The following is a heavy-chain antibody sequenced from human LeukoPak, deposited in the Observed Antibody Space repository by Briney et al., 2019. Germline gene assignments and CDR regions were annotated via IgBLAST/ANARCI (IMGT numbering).Heavy chain of an antibody. J-gene: IGHJ3*02. CDR1: GFTFSSYT. CDR3: AKETGSTTHHDAFDI. CDR2: ISGSGGRT. D-gene: IGHD1-14*01. Sequence: GSLRLSCAASGFTFSSYTMNWVRQAPGKGLEWVSGISGSGGRTYYADSVKGRLTISRDNSKNTLYLQMNSLRAEDTAVYYCAKETGSTTHHDAFDIWGQGTMVTVSS. V-gene: IGHV3-23*01.